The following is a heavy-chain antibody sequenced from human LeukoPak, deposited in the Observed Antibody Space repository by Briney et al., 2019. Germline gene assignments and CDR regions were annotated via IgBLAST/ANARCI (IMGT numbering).Heavy chain of an antibody. J-gene: IGHJ4*02. D-gene: IGHD5-18*01. CDR2: IFYTGST. CDR3: ARGGIQLWPRPFDY. V-gene: IGHV4-30-4*01. CDR1: GGSISSGDYY. Sequence: PSETLSLTCTVSGGSISSGDYYWSWIRQPPGKGLEWIGYIFYTGSTYYNPSLKSRVTISVDTSKNQFSLKLSSVTAADTAVYYCARGGIQLWPRPFDYWGQGTLVTVSS.